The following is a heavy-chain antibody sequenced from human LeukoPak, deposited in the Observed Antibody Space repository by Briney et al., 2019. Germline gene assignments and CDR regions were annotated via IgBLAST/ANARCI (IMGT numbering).Heavy chain of an antibody. V-gene: IGHV3-23*01. J-gene: IGHJ5*02. CDR1: GFTFSSYS. D-gene: IGHD3-3*01. Sequence: GGSLRLSCAASGFTFSSYSMSWVRQAPGKGLEWVSAISGSGGSTYYADPVNGRFTISRDNSKNTLYLQINSLRAEDTAVYCCGKAGYDFWGGYFTAYWFGPWGQGALVTVSS. CDR2: ISGSGGST. CDR3: GKAGYDFWGGYFTAYWFGP.